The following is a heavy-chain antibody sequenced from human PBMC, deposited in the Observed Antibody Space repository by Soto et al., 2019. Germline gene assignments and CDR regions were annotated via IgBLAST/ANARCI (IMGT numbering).Heavy chain of an antibody. CDR2: IYYSGST. CDR3: ARDSDGDYYFDY. D-gene: IGHD4-17*01. Sequence: SETLSLTCTVSGGSISSYYWSWIRQPPGKGLEWIGYIYYSGSTNYNPSLKSRVTISVDTSKNQFSLKLSSVTAADTAVYYCARDSDGDYYFDYWGQGTRVTVSS. V-gene: IGHV4-59*01. J-gene: IGHJ4*02. CDR1: GGSISSYY.